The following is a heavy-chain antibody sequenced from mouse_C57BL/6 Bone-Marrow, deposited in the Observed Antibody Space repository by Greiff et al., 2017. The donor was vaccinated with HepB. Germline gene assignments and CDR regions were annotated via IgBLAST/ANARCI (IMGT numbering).Heavy chain of an antibody. CDR1: GYTFTSYW. D-gene: IGHD2-3*01. CDR3: ARSGWLLPYYFDY. V-gene: IGHV1-64*01. J-gene: IGHJ2*01. Sequence: QVQLQQPGAELVKPGASVKLSCKASGYTFTSYWMHWVKQRPGQGLEWIGMIHPNSGSTNYNEKFKSKATLTVDKSSSTAYMQRSSLTSEDSAVYYCARSGWLLPYYFDYWGQGTTLTVSS. CDR2: IHPNSGST.